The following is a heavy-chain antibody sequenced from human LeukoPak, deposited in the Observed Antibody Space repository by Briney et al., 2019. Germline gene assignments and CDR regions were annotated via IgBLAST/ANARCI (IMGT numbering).Heavy chain of an antibody. CDR1: GFTFSSYG. Sequence: GRSLRLSCAASGFTFSSYGMHWVRQAPGKRLEWVAVIWYDGSNKYYADSVKGRFTISRDNSKNTLYLQMNSLRAEDTAVYYCARDVGSYSRPLNWFDPWGQGTLVTASS. D-gene: IGHD6-13*01. V-gene: IGHV3-33*01. CDR2: IWYDGSNK. J-gene: IGHJ5*02. CDR3: ARDVGSYSRPLNWFDP.